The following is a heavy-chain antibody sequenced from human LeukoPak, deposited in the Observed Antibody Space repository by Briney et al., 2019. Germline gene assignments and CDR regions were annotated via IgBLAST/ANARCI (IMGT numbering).Heavy chain of an antibody. J-gene: IGHJ4*02. CDR2: INHSGST. V-gene: IGHV4-34*01. CDR1: GXSFSGYY. D-gene: IGHD3-10*01. Sequence: SETLSLTCAVYGXSFSGYYWSWIRQPPGKGLEWIGEINHSGSTNYNPSLKSRVTISVDTSKNQFSLKLSSVTAADTAVYYCARGLSPRINMVRGVRPPFRGVFDYWGQGTLVTVSS. CDR3: ARGLSPRINMVRGVRPPFRGVFDY.